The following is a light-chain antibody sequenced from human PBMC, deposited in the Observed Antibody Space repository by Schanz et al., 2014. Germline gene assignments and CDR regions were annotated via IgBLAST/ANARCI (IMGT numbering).Light chain of an antibody. J-gene: IGLJ3*02. CDR2: DVS. CDR3: AAWDDSLNGRGV. V-gene: IGLV2-11*01. CDR1: SSDVGGYNH. Sequence: QSALTQPRSVSGSPGQSVTISCTGTSSDVGGYNHVSWYQQHPGKAPKLMIYDVSKRPSGVRDRFSGSKSGTSASLAISGLQSEDEADYYCAAWDDSLNGRGVFGGGTKLTVL.